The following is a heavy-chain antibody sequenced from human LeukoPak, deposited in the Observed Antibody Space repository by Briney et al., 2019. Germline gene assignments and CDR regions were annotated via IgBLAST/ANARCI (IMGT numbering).Heavy chain of an antibody. J-gene: IGHJ6*03. CDR3: ARDPGFMVRESRRGYDDYYYYMDV. Sequence: SGTLSLTCAVSGGSISSGNWWCWVRQPPGKGLEWIGVIYHSGSTNYNPSLKSRATVSADTSKHQFSLKLRSVTAAHTAVYYCARDPGFMVRESRRGYDDYYYYMDVWGKETTVTIFS. D-gene: IGHD3-10*01. CDR2: IYHSGST. V-gene: IGHV4-4*02. CDR1: GGSISSGNW.